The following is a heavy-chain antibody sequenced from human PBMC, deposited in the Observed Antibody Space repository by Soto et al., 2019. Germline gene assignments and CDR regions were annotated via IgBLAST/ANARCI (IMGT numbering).Heavy chain of an antibody. V-gene: IGHV3-7*01. J-gene: IGHJ3*02. CDR3: ARESRIERDDAFDI. CDR1: GFTFISHY. D-gene: IGHD5-18*01. CDR2: IKQDGRDK. Sequence: DVQLVESGGGLVQPGGSLRISCAASGFTFISHYISWVRQAPGKGLEWVANIKQDGRDKYYVDSVKGRFTISRDNAKNSVYLQMNSLRVEDTAVYYCARESRIERDDAFDIWGQGTMVTVSS.